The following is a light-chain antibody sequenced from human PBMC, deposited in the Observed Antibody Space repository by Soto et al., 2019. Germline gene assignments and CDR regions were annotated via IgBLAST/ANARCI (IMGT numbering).Light chain of an antibody. V-gene: IGKV1-5*01. CDR2: DAS. Sequence: DIQMTQSPSTLSASVGDRVTITCRASRSISGWLAWYQQKPGKAPKLLIYDASSLESGVPSRFSGSRSGTEFTLTISSLQPDDFATYYCQQYESYSPWTFGQGTKLDIK. J-gene: IGKJ1*01. CDR1: RSISGW. CDR3: QQYESYSPWT.